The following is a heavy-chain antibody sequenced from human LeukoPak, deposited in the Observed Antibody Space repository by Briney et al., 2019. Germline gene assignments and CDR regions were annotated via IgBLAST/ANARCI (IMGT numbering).Heavy chain of an antibody. CDR2: ISGSGGST. Sequence: GGSLRLSCAASGFTFSSYAMSWVRQAPGKGLEWVSAISGSGGSTYYADSVKGRFTISRDNSKNTLYLQMNSLRAEDTAVYYCARDGYSSGWYEDYFDYWGQGTLVTVSS. D-gene: IGHD6-19*01. CDR3: ARDGYSSGWYEDYFDY. V-gene: IGHV3-23*01. CDR1: GFTFSSYA. J-gene: IGHJ4*02.